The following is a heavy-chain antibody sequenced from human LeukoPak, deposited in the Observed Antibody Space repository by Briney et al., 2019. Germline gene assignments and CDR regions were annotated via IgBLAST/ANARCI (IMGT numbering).Heavy chain of an antibody. CDR2: INGGNGNT. J-gene: IGHJ1*01. CDR3: ARGVPAAMQYFQH. D-gene: IGHD2-2*01. Sequence: ASVKVSCKTSGYNFTSYAMHWLRQAPGQRLEWMGWINGGNGNTKYSQQFQDRVTITREKSATTSYMELVSLTSEDTAVYYCARGVPAAMQYFQHWGQGTLVTVSS. CDR1: GYNFTSYA. V-gene: IGHV1-3*01.